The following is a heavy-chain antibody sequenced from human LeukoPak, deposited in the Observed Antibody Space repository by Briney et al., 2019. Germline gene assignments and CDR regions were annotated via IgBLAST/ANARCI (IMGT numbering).Heavy chain of an antibody. V-gene: IGHV3-30-3*01. CDR1: GFTFSNYA. Sequence: GGSLRLSCAAAGFTFSNYAMHWVRQAPGKGLEWVAVISYDGTNEYYADSVKGRFTISRDNAKSSLCLQMDSLRAGDTAVYYCAREDGSQLDYWGRGTLVTVSS. D-gene: IGHD1-26*01. CDR2: ISYDGTNE. CDR3: AREDGSQLDY. J-gene: IGHJ4*02.